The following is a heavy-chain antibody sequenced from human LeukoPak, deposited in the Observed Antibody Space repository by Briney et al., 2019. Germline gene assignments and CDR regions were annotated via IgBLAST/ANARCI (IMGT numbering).Heavy chain of an antibody. Sequence: ASVKVSCKASGYTFTSYDINWVRQATGQGLEWMGWMNPNSGNTGYAQKFQGRVTMTRNTSISTAYMELSSLRSEDTSVYYCARGYYDSSGYYYVDYWGQGTLVTVSS. J-gene: IGHJ4*02. CDR1: GYTFTSYD. CDR3: ARGYYDSSGYYYVDY. D-gene: IGHD3-22*01. V-gene: IGHV1-8*01. CDR2: MNPNSGNT.